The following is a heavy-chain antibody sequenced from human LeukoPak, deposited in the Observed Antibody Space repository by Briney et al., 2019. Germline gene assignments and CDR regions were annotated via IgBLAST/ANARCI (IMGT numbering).Heavy chain of an antibody. J-gene: IGHJ4*02. CDR2: IYYSGST. CDR1: DGSISSSSYS. Sequence: PSETLSLTCTVSDGSISSSSYSWGWIRQPPGKGLEWIGSIYYSGSTYYNPSLKSRVTISVDTSKNQFSLKLSSVTAADTAVYYCARRTYSSGWYVKNWGQGTLVTVSS. D-gene: IGHD6-19*01. CDR3: ARRTYSSGWYVKN. V-gene: IGHV4-39*07.